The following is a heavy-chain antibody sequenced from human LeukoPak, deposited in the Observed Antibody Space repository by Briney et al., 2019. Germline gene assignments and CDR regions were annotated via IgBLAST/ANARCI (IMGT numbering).Heavy chain of an antibody. J-gene: IGHJ4*02. D-gene: IGHD5/OR15-5a*01. V-gene: IGHV4-4*07. CDR1: GGXISSYY. Sequence: SETLSLTCTVSGGXISSYYCTWIWQPAGKGLEWIGRFYSTGSTNYNPSLKSRVTMSVDTSKNQFSLKLTSVTAADTAVYFCATGGGLAVSHIWGQGTLVTVSS. CDR2: FYSTGST. CDR3: ATGGGLAVSHI.